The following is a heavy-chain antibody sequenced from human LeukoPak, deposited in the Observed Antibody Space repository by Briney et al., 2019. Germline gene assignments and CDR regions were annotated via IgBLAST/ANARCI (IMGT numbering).Heavy chain of an antibody. D-gene: IGHD5-18*01. J-gene: IGHJ4*02. CDR1: GDSISSSSYF. Sequence: SETLSLTCTVSGDSISSSSYFWGWIHQPPGKGLEWIGSIYYSGSTYYNPSLRSRVTISVDTSKNQFSLKLSSVTAADTAVYYCARGRGRGYSYGYVYWGQGTLVTVSS. CDR3: ARGRGRGYSYGYVY. V-gene: IGHV4-39*01. CDR2: IYYSGST.